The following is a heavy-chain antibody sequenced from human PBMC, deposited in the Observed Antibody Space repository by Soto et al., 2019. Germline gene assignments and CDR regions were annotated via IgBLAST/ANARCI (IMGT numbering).Heavy chain of an antibody. Sequence: QVQLVQSGAEVKKPGASVKVSCKASGYTFTSYSISWVRQAPGQGLEWMGWISAYNGNTNYAQKLQGRVTMTTDTSTSTAYMERRSLRSDDTAVYYCARVAVTAIPIGWFDPWGQGTLVTVSS. CDR2: ISAYNGNT. J-gene: IGHJ5*02. V-gene: IGHV1-18*01. D-gene: IGHD2-21*02. CDR3: ARVAVTAIPIGWFDP. CDR1: GYTFTSYS.